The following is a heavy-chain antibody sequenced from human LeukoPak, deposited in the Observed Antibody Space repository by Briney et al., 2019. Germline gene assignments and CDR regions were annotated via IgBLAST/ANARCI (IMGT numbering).Heavy chain of an antibody. CDR3: ARGVAGTDYYYMDV. V-gene: IGHV4-59*01. CDR1: GGPISSYY. CDR2: IYYSGST. Sequence: SETLSLTCTVSGGPISSYYWSWIRQPPGKGLEWIGYIYYSGSTNYNPSLKSRVTISVDTSKNQFSLKLSSVTAADTAVYYCARGVAGTDYYYMDVWGKGTTVTVSS. J-gene: IGHJ6*03. D-gene: IGHD6-19*01.